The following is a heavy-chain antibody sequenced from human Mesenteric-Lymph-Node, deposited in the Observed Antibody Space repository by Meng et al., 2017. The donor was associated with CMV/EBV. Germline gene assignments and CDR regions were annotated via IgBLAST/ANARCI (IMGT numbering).Heavy chain of an antibody. J-gene: IGHJ6*02. CDR3: ARGTTGTSFYFYGMDI. CDR2: VSGSGDRT. CDR1: GLTFSRYV. D-gene: IGHD1-1*01. Sequence: GESLKISCAASGLTFSRYVMSWVRQAPGKGLEWVSAVSGSGDRTYSADSVKGRFTISRDNSKNTVYLQMNSLRADDAAVYFCARGTTGTSFYFYGMDIWGQGTTVTVSS. V-gene: IGHV3-23*01.